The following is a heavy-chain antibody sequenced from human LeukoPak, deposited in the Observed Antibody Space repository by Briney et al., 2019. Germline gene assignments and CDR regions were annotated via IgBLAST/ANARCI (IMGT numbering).Heavy chain of an antibody. Sequence: ASVKVSCKASDYTFTSYGISWVRQAPGQGLEWMGWISTYNGDTKYTQKLQGRVTMTADTSTRTAYMELRSLRSDDTAVYYCARGWIEMPTVYFDYWGQGTLVSVLS. CDR2: ISTYNGDT. CDR1: DYTFTSYG. D-gene: IGHD5-24*01. CDR3: ARGWIEMPTVYFDY. J-gene: IGHJ4*02. V-gene: IGHV1-18*01.